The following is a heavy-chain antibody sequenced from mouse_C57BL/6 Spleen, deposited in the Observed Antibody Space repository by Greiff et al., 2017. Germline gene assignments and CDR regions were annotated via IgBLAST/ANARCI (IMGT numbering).Heavy chain of an antibody. Sequence: QVQLQQSGAELARPGASVKMSCKASGYTFTSYTMHWVKQRPGQGLEWIGYINPSSGYTKYNQKFKDKATLTADKSSSTAYMQLSSLTSEDSAVYYCARPDRRDYAMDYWGQGTSVTVSS. CDR1: GYTFTSYT. CDR3: ARPDRRDYAMDY. V-gene: IGHV1-4*01. CDR2: INPSSGYT. J-gene: IGHJ4*01.